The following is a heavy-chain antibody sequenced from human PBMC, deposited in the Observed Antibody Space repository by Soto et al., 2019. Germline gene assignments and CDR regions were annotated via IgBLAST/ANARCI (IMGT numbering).Heavy chain of an antibody. Sequence: ASVKVSCKASGYTFTSYGISWVRQAPGQGLEWMGWISAYNGNTNYAQKLQGRVTMTTDTSTSTAYMELRSLRSDDTAVYYCARGYCSSTSCYIGYYYYGMDVWGQGTTVTVS. V-gene: IGHV1-18*04. J-gene: IGHJ6*02. CDR1: GYTFTSYG. CDR2: ISAYNGNT. D-gene: IGHD2-2*02. CDR3: ARGYCSSTSCYIGYYYYGMDV.